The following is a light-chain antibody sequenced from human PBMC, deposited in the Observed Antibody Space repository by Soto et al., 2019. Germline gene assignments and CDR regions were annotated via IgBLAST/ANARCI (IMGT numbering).Light chain of an antibody. CDR2: GAS. Sequence: EIVMTQSPATLSVSPGERATLSCRASQSVGADLAWYQRKPGQAPRLLIYGASSRAPGIPARFSGSGSGTEFTLTISSLQSEDFAVYYCQQYENWPQLTFGGGTKVEIK. J-gene: IGKJ4*01. CDR3: QQYENWPQLT. V-gene: IGKV3-15*01. CDR1: QSVGAD.